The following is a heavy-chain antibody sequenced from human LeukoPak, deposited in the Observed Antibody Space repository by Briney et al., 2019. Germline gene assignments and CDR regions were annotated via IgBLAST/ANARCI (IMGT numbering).Heavy chain of an antibody. J-gene: IGHJ1*01. CDR3: ATRNSGYFGSPQYFQH. Sequence: PGWSLRLSCAASGFTFSSYGMHWVRQAPGKGLEWVAVISYDGSNKYYADSVKGRFTISRDNSKNTLYLQMNSLRAEDTAVYYCATRNSGYFGSPQYFQHWGQGTLVTVSS. D-gene: IGHD3-22*01. CDR2: ISYDGSNK. CDR1: GFTFSSYG. V-gene: IGHV3-30*03.